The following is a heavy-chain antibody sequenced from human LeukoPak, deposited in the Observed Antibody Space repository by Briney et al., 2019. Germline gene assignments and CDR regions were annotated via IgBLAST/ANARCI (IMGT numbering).Heavy chain of an antibody. CDR3: ARGQPLYSNLNYYGMDV. Sequence: SETLSLTCTVSGGSVSSGSYYWSWIRQPPGKGLEWIGYIYYSGSTNYNPSLKSRVTISVDTSKNQFSLKLSSVTAADTAVYYCARGQPLYSNLNYYGMDVWGQGTTVTVSS. CDR1: GGSVSSGSYY. V-gene: IGHV4-61*01. J-gene: IGHJ6*02. CDR2: IYYSGST. D-gene: IGHD4-11*01.